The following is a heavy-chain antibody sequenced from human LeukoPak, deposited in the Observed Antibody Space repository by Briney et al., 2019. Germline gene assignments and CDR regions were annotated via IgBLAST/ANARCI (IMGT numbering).Heavy chain of an antibody. CDR2: TYYRSKWYN. CDR3: AIESGSYSSGYYYYYMDV. CDR1: GDSVSSNTAA. V-gene: IGHV6-1*01. J-gene: IGHJ6*03. Sequence: SQTLSLTCAISGDSVSSNTAAWNWIRQSPSRGLEWLGRTYYRSKWYNDYAVSLKSRITISPDTSKNQFSLHLNSVTPDDTAVYYCAIESGSYSSGYYYYYMDVWGKGTTVTVSS. D-gene: IGHD1-26*01.